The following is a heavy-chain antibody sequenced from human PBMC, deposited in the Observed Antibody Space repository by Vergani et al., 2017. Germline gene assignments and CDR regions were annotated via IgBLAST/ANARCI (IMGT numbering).Heavy chain of an antibody. J-gene: IGHJ4*02. D-gene: IGHD5-24*01. Sequence: EVQLVESGGGLVQPGRSLRLSCAASGFTFDDYAMHWVRQAPGKGLEWVSGISWNSGSIGYADSVTGRLTISRDNAKNSLYLQMNSLRAEDTALYYCAKDPLRDGYPNPGIYFDYWGQGTLVTVSS. CDR3: AKDPLRDGYPNPGIYFDY. CDR2: ISWNSGSI. CDR1: GFTFDDYA. V-gene: IGHV3-9*01.